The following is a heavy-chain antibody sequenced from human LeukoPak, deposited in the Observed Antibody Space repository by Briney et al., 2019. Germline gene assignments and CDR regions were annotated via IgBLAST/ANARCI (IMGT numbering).Heavy chain of an antibody. D-gene: IGHD2-2*01. CDR2: VSGNSGST. Sequence: GGSLRLSCAASGLTFRNYAMSWVRQAPGKGLEWVSAVSGNSGSTYYADSVKGRFTISRDNSKNTLYLQMNSLRAEDTAVYYCAKDIVVVPAAKDHFDYWGQGTLVTVSS. CDR1: GLTFRNYA. V-gene: IGHV3-23*01. J-gene: IGHJ4*02. CDR3: AKDIVVVPAAKDHFDY.